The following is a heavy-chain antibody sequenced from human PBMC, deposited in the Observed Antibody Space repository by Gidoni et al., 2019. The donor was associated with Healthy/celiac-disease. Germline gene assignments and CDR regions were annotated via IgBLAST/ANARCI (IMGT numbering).Heavy chain of an antibody. CDR3: ARAKIPYPGGSGSYIPDYYYYYGMDV. CDR2: ISYDGSNK. CDR1: GFPFSSYA. V-gene: IGHV3-30-3*01. Sequence: QVQLVESGGGVVQPGRSLRLSCAASGFPFSSYAIHWVRPAPGKGLEWGAVISYDGSNKYYADSVKGRFTISRDNSKNTLYLQMNSLRAEDTAVYYCARAKIPYPGGSGSYIPDYYYYYGMDVWGQGTTVTVSS. J-gene: IGHJ6*02. D-gene: IGHD3-10*01.